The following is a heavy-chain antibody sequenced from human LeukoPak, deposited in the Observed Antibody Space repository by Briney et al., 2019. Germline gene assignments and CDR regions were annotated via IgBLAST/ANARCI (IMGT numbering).Heavy chain of an antibody. V-gene: IGHV3-23*01. D-gene: IGHD5-12*01. CDR1: GFTLSSYF. CDR3: ARGGYSGYNFDY. J-gene: IGHJ4*02. CDR2: IRGSGGST. Sequence: GGSLRLSCAASGFTLSSYFMSWVRQAPGKGLEWVSAIRGSGGSTYYADSVKGRFTISRDNAKNTLYLQMNSLRAEDTAVYYCARGGYSGYNFDYWGQGTLVTVSS.